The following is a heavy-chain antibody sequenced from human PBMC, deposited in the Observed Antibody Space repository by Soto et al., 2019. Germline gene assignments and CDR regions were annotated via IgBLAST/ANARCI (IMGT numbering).Heavy chain of an antibody. V-gene: IGHV3-48*02. CDR3: ARGSSNWAYYFDF. CDR1: GFTFSSYS. Sequence: PGGSLRLSCAASGFTFSSYSLNWGRQAPGKGLEWVSYITSSGTTVYYADSVRGRFTISRDNAKNSLYLQMNSLRDADTAVYYCARGSSNWAYYFDFWGQGTLVTVSS. D-gene: IGHD6-13*01. J-gene: IGHJ4*02. CDR2: ITSSGTTV.